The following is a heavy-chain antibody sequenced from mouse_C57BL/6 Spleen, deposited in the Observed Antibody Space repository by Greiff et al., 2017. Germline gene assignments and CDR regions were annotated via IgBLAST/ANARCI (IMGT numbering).Heavy chain of an antibody. J-gene: IGHJ3*01. CDR3: ARGDYGNYGFAY. CDR1: GYTFTSYW. Sequence: QVHVKQPGAELVRPGTSVKLSCKASGYTFTSYWMHWVKQRPGQGLEWIGVIDPSDSYTNYNQKFKGKATLTVDTSSSTAYMQLSSLTSEDSAVYYCARGDYGNYGFAYWGQGTLVTVSA. D-gene: IGHD2-1*01. V-gene: IGHV1-59*01. CDR2: IDPSDSYT.